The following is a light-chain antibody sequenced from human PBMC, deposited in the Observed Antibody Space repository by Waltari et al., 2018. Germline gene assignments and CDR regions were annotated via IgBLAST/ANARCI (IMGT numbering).Light chain of an antibody. CDR2: EVN. CDR3: ASFVGSDNWV. J-gene: IGLJ3*02. V-gene: IGLV2-8*01. CDR1: SSDVGSHNY. Sequence: QSALTQPPSASGSPGQSVTISCTGTSSDVGSHNYVSWYQQHPGKAPKLIIFEVNKWPSGVPDRFSGSTSGTTASLTVSGLQTEDEADYYCASFVGSDNWVFGGGTKLTVL.